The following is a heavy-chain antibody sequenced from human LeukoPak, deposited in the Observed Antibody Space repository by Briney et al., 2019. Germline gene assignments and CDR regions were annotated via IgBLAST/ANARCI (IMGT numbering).Heavy chain of an antibody. D-gene: IGHD5-24*01. J-gene: IGHJ3*01. CDR1: GYTFTNYY. CDR2: INPGGGNT. Sequence: GASVKVSCKASGYTFTNYYMHWVRQAPGQGLEWMGLINPGGGNTNYAQNFQGRVTMTRDTSTSTVYMELSSLRSEDTAIYYCARIRDGYNEAYDVWGQGTVVTVPS. V-gene: IGHV1-46*01. CDR3: ARIRDGYNEAYDV.